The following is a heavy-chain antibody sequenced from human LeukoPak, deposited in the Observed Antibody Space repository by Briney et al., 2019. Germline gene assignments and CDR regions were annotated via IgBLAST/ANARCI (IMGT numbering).Heavy chain of an antibody. CDR2: TNSDGSST. CDR1: GFTFSSYW. Sequence: PGGSLRLSCAASGFTFSSYWMHWVRQAPGKGLVWVSGTNSDGSSTSYADSVKGRFTISRDNAKNTLYLQMNSLRAENTAEYYCARDWQWIQLYDYWGQGTLVTVSS. CDR3: ARDWQWIQLYDY. J-gene: IGHJ4*02. D-gene: IGHD5-18*01. V-gene: IGHV3-74*01.